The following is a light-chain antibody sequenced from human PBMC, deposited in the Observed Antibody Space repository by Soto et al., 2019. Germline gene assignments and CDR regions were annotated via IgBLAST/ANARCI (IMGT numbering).Light chain of an antibody. V-gene: IGLV2-14*01. CDR3: SSYTPGSTL. J-gene: IGLJ1*01. Sequence: QSALTQPASVSGSPGQSIAISCTGTSSDIGGYNYVSWYQQHPGKAPKLILYDVGTRPSGVSDRFSGSKSGNTASLTISGIQAEDEADYYCSSYTPGSTLFGTGTKVTVL. CDR2: DVG. CDR1: SSDIGGYNY.